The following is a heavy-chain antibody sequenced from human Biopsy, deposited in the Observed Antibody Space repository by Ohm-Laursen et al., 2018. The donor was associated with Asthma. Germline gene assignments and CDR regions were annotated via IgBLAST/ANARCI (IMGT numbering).Heavy chain of an antibody. Sequence: SLRLSCTASGFSFSDYYMKWMRQDPGKGLEWVSSISNSGSTNYPAESVKGRFTISRDNAQKSLFLQMGSLRAEDTAIYYCARVFESSEWGPFYHFGLDVWGQGTTVAVSS. V-gene: IGHV3-11*01. CDR1: GFSFSDYY. D-gene: IGHD6-25*01. J-gene: IGHJ6*02. CDR3: ARVFESSEWGPFYHFGLDV. CDR2: ISNSGSTN.